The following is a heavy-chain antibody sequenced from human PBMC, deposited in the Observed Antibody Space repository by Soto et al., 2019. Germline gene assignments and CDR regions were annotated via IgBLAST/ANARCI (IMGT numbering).Heavy chain of an antibody. D-gene: IGHD3-9*01. J-gene: IGHJ4*02. CDR1: ESLFRGYG. CDR2: IRFDESNI. CDR3: ARPTVTTRYFDWLPSFDY. Sequence: GGSLRLSCAAPESLFRGYGMHWVRQAPGKGLEWVAIIRFDESNINYADAVMGRVTITRDTSASTAYMELSSLRSEDTAVYYCARPTVTTRYFDWLPSFDYWGQGTLVTVSS. V-gene: IGHV3-30*02.